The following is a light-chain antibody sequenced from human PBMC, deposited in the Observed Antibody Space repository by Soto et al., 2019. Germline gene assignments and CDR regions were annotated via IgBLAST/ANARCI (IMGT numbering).Light chain of an antibody. CDR3: QIWGTGTYVV. CDR2: LNSDGSH. CDR1: SGHSSYA. V-gene: IGLV4-69*01. Sequence: QLVLTQSPSASASPGASVKLTCTLSSGHSSYAIAWHQQQPEKGPRYLMKLNSDGSHSKGDGIPDRFSGSSSGAERYLTISSLQSEDEADYYCQIWGTGTYVVFGGGTKVTVL. J-gene: IGLJ2*01.